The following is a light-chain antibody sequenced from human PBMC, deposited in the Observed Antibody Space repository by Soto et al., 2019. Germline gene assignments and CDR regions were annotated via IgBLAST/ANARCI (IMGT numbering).Light chain of an antibody. V-gene: IGKV1-6*01. CDR1: QDISDD. CDR3: LQNHNYPRT. CDR2: GAS. J-gene: IGKJ1*01. Sequence: AIQMTQSPSSLSASVGDRVTITCRASQDISDDVGWYQQTPGKAPKLLISGASRLQSGVPSRFSGSGSGEAFTLTITSLRPEDSATYYCLQNHNYPRTFGQGTKVEI.